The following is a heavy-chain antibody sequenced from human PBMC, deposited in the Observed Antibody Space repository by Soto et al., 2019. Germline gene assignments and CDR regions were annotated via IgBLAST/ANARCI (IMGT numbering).Heavy chain of an antibody. Sequence: QVQLQQWGAGLLKPSETLSLTCAVYGGSFSAYYCSWIRQPPGKGLEWIGEISHSGSTNFNQSLKSRVTMSVDTSKKQLSLKVSSVTAADTAVYYCARSSKFDPWGPGTLVTVSS. V-gene: IGHV4-34*01. CDR1: GGSFSAYY. J-gene: IGHJ5*02. CDR2: ISHSGST. CDR3: ARSSKFDP.